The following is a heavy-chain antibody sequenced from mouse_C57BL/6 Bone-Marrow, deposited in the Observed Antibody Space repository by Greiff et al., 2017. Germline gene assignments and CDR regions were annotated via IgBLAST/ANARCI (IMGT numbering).Heavy chain of an antibody. CDR2: IYPRDGST. Sequence: VQLQQSGPELVKPGASVKLSCKASGYTFTSYDINWVKQRPGQGLEWIGWIYPRDGSTTYNEKFKGKATLTVDTSSSTAYMELHSLTSEASAVYFCERLEFDGCSGGWYFDVWGTGTAVTVTS. D-gene: IGHD1-1*01. CDR3: ERLEFDGCSGGWYFDV. V-gene: IGHV1-85*01. J-gene: IGHJ1*03. CDR1: GYTFTSYD.